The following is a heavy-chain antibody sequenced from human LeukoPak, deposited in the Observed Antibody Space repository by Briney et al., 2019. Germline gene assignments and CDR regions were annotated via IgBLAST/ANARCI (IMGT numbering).Heavy chain of an antibody. CDR2: INNDGSGT. Sequence: GGSLRLSCVASGFTLGNYWMQWVRQGPGKGLEWVSRINNDGSGTTYADSVKGRFTISRDNAQKSLYLQMNSLRAEDTAVYYCARVGYSSSWHTGSAFDIWGQGTMVTVSS. V-gene: IGHV3-74*03. CDR3: ARVGYSSSWHTGSAFDI. J-gene: IGHJ3*02. D-gene: IGHD6-13*01. CDR1: GFTLGNYW.